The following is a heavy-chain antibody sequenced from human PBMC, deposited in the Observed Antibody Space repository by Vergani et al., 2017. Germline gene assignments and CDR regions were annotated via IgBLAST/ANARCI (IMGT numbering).Heavy chain of an antibody. D-gene: IGHD2-15*01. V-gene: IGHV1-69*12. CDR1: GGTFSSYA. J-gene: IGHJ5*02. Sequence: QVQLVQSGAEVKKPGSSVTVSCKASGGTFSSYAISWVRQAPGQGLEWMGGIIPIFGTANYAQKFQGRVTITADESTSTAYMELSSLRSEDTAVYYCARYIRGSEGYCSGGSCYPPFNWFDPWGQGTLVTVSS. CDR3: ARYIRGSEGYCSGGSCYPPFNWFDP. CDR2: IIPIFGTA.